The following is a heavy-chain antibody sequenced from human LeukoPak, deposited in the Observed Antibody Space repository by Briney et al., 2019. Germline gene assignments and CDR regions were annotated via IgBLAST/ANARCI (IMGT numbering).Heavy chain of an antibody. CDR1: GFDFGAYE. Sequence: PGGFLRLSCAASGFDFGAYEMNWVRQAPGKGLEWVAYFAGSDTTTYYADSVKGRFIISRDNARNSLYLQMNSLRAEDTALYYCTTLGYHLDSWGQGTLVTVSS. CDR3: TTLGYHLDS. V-gene: IGHV3-48*03. J-gene: IGHJ4*02. CDR2: FAGSDTTT. D-gene: IGHD3-22*01.